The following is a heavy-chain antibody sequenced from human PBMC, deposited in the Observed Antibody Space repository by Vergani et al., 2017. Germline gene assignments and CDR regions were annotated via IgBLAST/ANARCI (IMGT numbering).Heavy chain of an antibody. CDR1: GGSISSYY. CDR3: ARSIGSSSWYGLDFDY. CDR2: IYYSGST. V-gene: IGHV4-59*01. J-gene: IGHJ4*02. D-gene: IGHD6-13*01. Sequence: QVQLQESGPGLVKPSETQSLTCTVSGGSISSYYWSWIRQPPGKGLEWIGYIYYSGSTNYNPSLKSRVTISVDTSKNQFSLKLSSVTAADTAVYYCARSIGSSSWYGLDFDYWGQGTLVIFSS.